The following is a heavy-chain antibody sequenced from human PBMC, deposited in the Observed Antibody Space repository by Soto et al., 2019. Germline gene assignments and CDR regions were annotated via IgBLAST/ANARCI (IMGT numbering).Heavy chain of an antibody. D-gene: IGHD6-19*01. CDR2: MSYDGSNK. CDR3: ARSYSSGWEFDY. Sequence: GGSLRLSCAASGFTFSSFAMHWVRQAPGKGLEWVAVMSYDGSNKYYADSVKGRFTVSRDNAQNSLSLKLNSLRVEDTAVYYCARSYSSGWEFDYWGQGTQVTVSS. CDR1: GFTFSSFA. J-gene: IGHJ4*02. V-gene: IGHV3-30-3*01.